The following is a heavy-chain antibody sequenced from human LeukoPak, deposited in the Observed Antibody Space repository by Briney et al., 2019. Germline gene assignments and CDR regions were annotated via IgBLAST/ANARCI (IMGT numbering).Heavy chain of an antibody. CDR3: ARDPQTIVGTYDYGMDV. D-gene: IGHD1-26*01. Sequence: ASVKVSCKASGYTFTSYYMHWVRQAPGQGLEWMGIINPSGGSTSYAQKFQGRVTMTRDTSTSTVYMELSSLRSEDTAVYYCARDPQTIVGTYDYGMDVWGQGTTVTVSS. J-gene: IGHJ6*02. CDR1: GYTFTSYY. CDR2: INPSGGST. V-gene: IGHV1-46*01.